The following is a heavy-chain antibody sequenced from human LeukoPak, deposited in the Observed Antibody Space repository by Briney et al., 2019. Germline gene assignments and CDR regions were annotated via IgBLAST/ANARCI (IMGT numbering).Heavy chain of an antibody. V-gene: IGHV1-18*01. D-gene: IGHD3-22*01. CDR3: ARDLGRYDSSESFDY. CDR1: GYTFTSYG. J-gene: IGHJ4*02. Sequence: ASVKVSCTASGYTFTSYGISWVRQAPGQGLEWMGWISAYNGNTNYAQKLQGRVTMTTDTSTSTAYMELRSLRSDDTAVYYCARDLGRYDSSESFDYWGQGTLVTVSS. CDR2: ISAYNGNT.